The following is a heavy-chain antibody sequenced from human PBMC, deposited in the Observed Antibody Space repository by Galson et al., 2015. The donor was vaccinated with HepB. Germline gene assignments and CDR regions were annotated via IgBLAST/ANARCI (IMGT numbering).Heavy chain of an antibody. CDR1: GFTFSSYA. CDR3: AKVPDSSGWFHYYYYGMDV. V-gene: IGHV3-23*01. D-gene: IGHD6-19*01. CDR2: ISGSGGST. Sequence: SLRLSCAASGFTFSSYAMSWVRQAPGKGLEWVSAISGSGGSTYYADSVKGRFTISRDNSKNTLYLQMNSLRAEDTAVYYCAKVPDSSGWFHYYYYGMDVWGQGTTVTVSS. J-gene: IGHJ6*02.